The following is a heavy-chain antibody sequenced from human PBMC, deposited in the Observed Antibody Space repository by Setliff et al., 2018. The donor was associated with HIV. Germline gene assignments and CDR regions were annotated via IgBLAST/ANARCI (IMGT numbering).Heavy chain of an antibody. V-gene: IGHV1-69*13. J-gene: IGHJ6*03. CDR3: SKVSEHRTSSGSFYYYMGV. Sequence: GASVKVSCKASGGTFNINAVTWVRQAPGQGLEWVGAITPLFGTANYAQKFQGRVTITADDSTSTVYMEVRSLRSADTAVYYCSKVSEHRTSSGSFYYYMGVWGEGTTVTVSS. CDR1: GGTFNINA. CDR2: ITPLFGTA. D-gene: IGHD6-6*01.